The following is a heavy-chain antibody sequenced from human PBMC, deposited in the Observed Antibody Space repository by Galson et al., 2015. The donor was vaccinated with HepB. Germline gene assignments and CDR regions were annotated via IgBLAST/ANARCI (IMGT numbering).Heavy chain of an antibody. D-gene: IGHD6-19*01. CDR1: GGSISSSSYY. Sequence: SETLSLTCTVSGGSISSSSYYWGWIRQPPGKGLEWIGSIYYSGSTYYNPSLKSRVTISVDTSKNQFSPKLSSVTAADTAVYYCAGHGGYYGLGAFDIWGQGTMVTVSS. CDR2: IYYSGST. J-gene: IGHJ3*02. CDR3: AGHGGYYGLGAFDI. V-gene: IGHV4-39*07.